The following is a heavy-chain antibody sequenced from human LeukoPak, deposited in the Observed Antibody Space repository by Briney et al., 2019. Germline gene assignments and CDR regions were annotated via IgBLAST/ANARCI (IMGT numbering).Heavy chain of an antibody. CDR1: GGSFSGYY. J-gene: IGHJ6*03. CDR2: IYYSGYT. D-gene: IGHD3-16*01. CDR3: ARETSQKGAHYMDV. Sequence: SETLSLTCAVYGGSFSGYYWSWIRQPPGKGLEWIGHIYYSGYTNYNPSLKSRVTISVDTSKNQFSLKLSSVTAADTAVYYCARETSQKGAHYMDVWGKGTTVTISS. V-gene: IGHV4-59*01.